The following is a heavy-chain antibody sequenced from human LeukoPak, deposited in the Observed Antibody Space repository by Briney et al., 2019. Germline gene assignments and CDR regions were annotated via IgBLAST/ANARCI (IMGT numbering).Heavy chain of an antibody. CDR1: GFTFNKAW. Sequence: GGSLRLSCAVSGFTFNKAWMSWVRQAPGKGLEWVSAISGSGGSTYYADSVKGRFTISRDNSKNTLYLQMNSLRAEDTAVYYCANGEWYPDVWGQGTTVTVSS. V-gene: IGHV3-23*01. J-gene: IGHJ6*02. CDR2: ISGSGGST. CDR3: ANGEWYPDV. D-gene: IGHD3-3*01.